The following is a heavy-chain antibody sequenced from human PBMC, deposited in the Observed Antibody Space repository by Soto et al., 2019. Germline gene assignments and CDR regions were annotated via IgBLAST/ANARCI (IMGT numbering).Heavy chain of an antibody. V-gene: IGHV1-69*02. CDR3: ARDRDNSNWPNFDF. CDR2: VIPIFDIT. CDR1: GDTFSIYT. Sequence: QVQLVQSGSEVKKPGSSVKVSCKASGDTFSIYTISWVRQAPGQGLEWMGRVIPIFDITSYTQRVQGRVNITADKSTTTVYMELSSLRSEDTAVYYCARDRDNSNWPNFDFWGQGTLVTVSS. J-gene: IGHJ4*02. D-gene: IGHD6-13*01.